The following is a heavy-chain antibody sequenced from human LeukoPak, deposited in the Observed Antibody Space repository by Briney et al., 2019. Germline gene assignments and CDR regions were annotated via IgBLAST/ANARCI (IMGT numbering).Heavy chain of an antibody. CDR1: GGSISSYY. CDR2: IYTSGST. J-gene: IGHJ4*02. CDR3: ARYSTTYYYDSSGYYYFDY. V-gene: IGHV4-4*07. D-gene: IGHD3-22*01. Sequence: TSETLSLTCTVSGGSISSYYWSWIRQPAGKGLEWIGRIYTSGSTNYNPSLKSRVTMSVDTSKNQFSLKLSSATAADTAVYYCARYSTTYYYDSSGYYYFDYWGQGTLVTVSS.